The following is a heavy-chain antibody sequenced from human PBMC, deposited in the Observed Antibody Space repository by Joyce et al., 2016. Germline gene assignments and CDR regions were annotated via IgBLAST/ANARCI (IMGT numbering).Heavy chain of an antibody. Sequence: QVELVQWGGEVKRPGASVKVSCKASGYTFTSYGISCVRKAPGQGFEWMGWISAYGGKTNYPKKFRGRVTLTTYTSTNTAFMELRSLASDDTALYYCARDRRIQTMFGAQGPPALDVWGKGTTVTVSS. CDR2: ISAYGGKT. J-gene: IGHJ6*04. D-gene: IGHD3-3*01. CDR3: ARDRRIQTMFGAQGPPALDV. V-gene: IGHV1-18*01. CDR1: GYTFTSYG.